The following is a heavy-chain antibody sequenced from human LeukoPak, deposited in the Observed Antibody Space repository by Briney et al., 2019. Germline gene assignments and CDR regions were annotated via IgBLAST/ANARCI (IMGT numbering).Heavy chain of an antibody. CDR1: GGSISSYY. J-gene: IGHJ4*02. D-gene: IGHD1-26*01. V-gene: IGHV4-59*01. CDR3: ARTNSESYLDY. Sequence: SETLSLTCTVSGGSISSYYWSWIRQPPGKGLEWIGHIYGSGSANYNPSLKSRVTLSVDTSKNQFSLKLSSVTAADTAVYYCARTNSESYLDYWGQGTLVTVSS. CDR2: IYGSGSA.